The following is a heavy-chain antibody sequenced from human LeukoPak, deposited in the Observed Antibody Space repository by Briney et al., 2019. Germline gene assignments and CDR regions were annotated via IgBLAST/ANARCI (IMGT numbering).Heavy chain of an antibody. CDR3: ARVYYSNSYDYWYFDL. CDR2: IYYSGST. J-gene: IGHJ2*01. D-gene: IGHD6-13*01. V-gene: IGHV4-59*01. Sequence: SETLSLTCTVSGGSISSYYWSWIRQPPGKGLGWIGYIYYSGSTNYNPSLKSRVTISVDTSKNQFSLKLSSVIAADTAVYYCARVYYSNSYDYWYFDLWGRGTLVTVSS. CDR1: GGSISSYY.